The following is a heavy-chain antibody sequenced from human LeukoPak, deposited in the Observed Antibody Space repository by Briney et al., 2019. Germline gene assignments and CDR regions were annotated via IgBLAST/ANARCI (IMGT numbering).Heavy chain of an antibody. V-gene: IGHV3-33*01. CDR3: ARSRYDSSGYYYFDY. CDR2: IWYDGSNK. D-gene: IGHD3-22*01. J-gene: IGHJ4*02. Sequence: PGRSLRLSCAASGFTFSSYGMHWVRQAPGMGLEWVAVIWYDGSNKYYADSVKGRFTTSRDNSKNTLYLQMNSLRAEDTAVYYCARSRYDSSGYYYFDYWGQGTLVTVSS. CDR1: GFTFSSYG.